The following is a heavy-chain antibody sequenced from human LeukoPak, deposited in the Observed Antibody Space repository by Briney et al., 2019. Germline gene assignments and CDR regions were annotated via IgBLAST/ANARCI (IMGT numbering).Heavy chain of an antibody. V-gene: IGHV3-33*01. Sequence: PGGSLRLSCAASGFTFSSYGMHWVGQAPGKGLEWVAVIWYDGSNKYYADSVKGRFTISRDNSKNTLYLQMNSLRAEDTAVYYCARDLTVTTFSYFDYWGQGTLVTVSS. D-gene: IGHD4-17*01. CDR1: GFTFSSYG. J-gene: IGHJ4*02. CDR2: IWYDGSNK. CDR3: ARDLTVTTFSYFDY.